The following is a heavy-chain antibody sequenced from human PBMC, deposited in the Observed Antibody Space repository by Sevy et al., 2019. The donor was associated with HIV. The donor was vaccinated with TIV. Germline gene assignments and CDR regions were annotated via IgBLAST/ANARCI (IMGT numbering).Heavy chain of an antibody. J-gene: IGHJ6*02. V-gene: IGHV3-30-3*01. Sequence: GGCLRLSCAASGFFFSNYAMHWVRQAPGKGLEWVAVISYVDNNKYYADSVKGRFTISRDNSKNTLYLQMNSLRAEDTSVYYCARDVLTSSFDYGGMDVWGQGTTVTVSS. CDR3: ARDVLTSSFDYGGMDV. CDR1: GFFFSNYA. CDR2: ISYVDNNK. D-gene: IGHD4-17*01.